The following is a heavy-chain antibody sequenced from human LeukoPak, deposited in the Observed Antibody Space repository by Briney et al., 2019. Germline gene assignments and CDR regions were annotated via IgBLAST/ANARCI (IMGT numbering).Heavy chain of an antibody. Sequence: KTSETLSLTCTVSGGSIISSSSHYWAWIRQSPGKGLEWIGSSFHSGSTYYNTSLKSRVSISVDTSKNQFSLKLSSVTAADTAVYYCARVSITVVDTAMVTSAFDIWGQGTMGTVSS. J-gene: IGHJ3*02. CDR3: ARVSITVVDTAMVTSAFDI. CDR1: GGSIISSSSHY. D-gene: IGHD5-18*01. CDR2: SFHSGST. V-gene: IGHV4-39*07.